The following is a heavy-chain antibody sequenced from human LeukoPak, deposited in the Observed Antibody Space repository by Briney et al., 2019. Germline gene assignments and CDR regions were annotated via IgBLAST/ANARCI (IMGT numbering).Heavy chain of an antibody. CDR1: GFTFSSYA. D-gene: IGHD3-10*01. Sequence: PGGSLRLSCAASGFTFSSYAMRGVREAPGKGLGWGSVISYDGRDKYYADSVKGRFTISRDNSKNPLYLQMNSLRAEDKAVYYCERDFHITMVRGVISSVFNYWGQGTLVTVSS. J-gene: IGHJ4*02. CDR2: ISYDGRDK. CDR3: ERDFHITMVRGVISSVFNY. V-gene: IGHV3-30*04.